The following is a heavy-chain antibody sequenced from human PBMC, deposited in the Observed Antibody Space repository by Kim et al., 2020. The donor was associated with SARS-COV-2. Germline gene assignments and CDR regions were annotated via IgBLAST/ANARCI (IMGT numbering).Heavy chain of an antibody. D-gene: IGHD6-13*01. J-gene: IGHJ4*02. Sequence: SETLSLTCAVYGGSFSGYYWSWIRQPPGKGLEWIGEINHSGSTNYNPSLKRRVTISVDTSKNQFSLKLSSVTAADTAVYYCARGIIAAAPKVVSRFDYWGQGTLVTVSS. CDR1: GGSFSGYY. CDR3: ARGIIAAAPKVVSRFDY. CDR2: INHSGST. V-gene: IGHV4-34*01.